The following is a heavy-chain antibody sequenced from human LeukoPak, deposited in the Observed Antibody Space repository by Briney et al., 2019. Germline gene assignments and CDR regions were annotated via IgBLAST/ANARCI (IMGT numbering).Heavy chain of an antibody. CDR2: IYYSGST. J-gene: IGHJ2*01. Sequence: PSETLSLTCTVSGGSISSSSYYWGWIRQPPGKGLEWIGSIYYSGSTYYNPPLKSRVTISVDTSKNQFSLKLSSVTAADTAVYYCARPFWSEYFDLWGRGTLVTVSS. CDR3: ARPFWSEYFDL. V-gene: IGHV4-39*01. CDR1: GGSISSSSYY. D-gene: IGHD3-3*01.